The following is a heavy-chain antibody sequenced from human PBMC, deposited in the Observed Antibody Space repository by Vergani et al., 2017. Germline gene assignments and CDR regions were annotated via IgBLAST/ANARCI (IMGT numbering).Heavy chain of an antibody. CDR3: ARDRDYDFWSGPIDAFDI. J-gene: IGHJ3*02. CDR1: GFTFSSYW. V-gene: IGHV3-74*01. D-gene: IGHD3-3*01. CDR2: INSDGSST. Sequence: EVQLVESGGGLVQPGGSLRLSCAASGFTFSSYWMHWARQAPGKGLVWVSRINSDGSSTSYADSVKGRFTISRDNAKNTLYLQMNSLRAEDTAVYYCARDRDYDFWSGPIDAFDIWGQGTMVTVSS.